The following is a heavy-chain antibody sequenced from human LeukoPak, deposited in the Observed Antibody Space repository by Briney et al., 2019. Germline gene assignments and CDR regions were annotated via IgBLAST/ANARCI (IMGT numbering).Heavy chain of an antibody. CDR3: ARAVRGDNRFDP. D-gene: IGHD3-10*01. CDR2: ISAYYGNT. Sequence: GASVKVSCKASGYTFTTYAISWVRQAPRQGLEWMGWISAYYGNTTYAQKFQGRVTITADESTSTAYMELSSLRSEDTAVYYCARAVRGDNRFDPWGQGTLVTVSS. V-gene: IGHV1-18*01. J-gene: IGHJ5*02. CDR1: GYTFTTYA.